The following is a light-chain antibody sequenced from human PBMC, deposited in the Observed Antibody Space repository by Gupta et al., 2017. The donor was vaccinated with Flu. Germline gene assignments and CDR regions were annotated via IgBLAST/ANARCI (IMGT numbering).Light chain of an antibody. V-gene: IGKV1-5*03. J-gene: IGKJ3*01. CDR3: QQVNSSIFT. CDR2: KAS. Sequence: PSTLSASVGDRITITCRANQSISRWLAWFQQKPGKAPKLLIYKASTLETGVPSRFSGSGSGTEFTLTITSLQPEDFATYYCQQVNSSIFTFGHGTKVDIK. CDR1: QSISRW.